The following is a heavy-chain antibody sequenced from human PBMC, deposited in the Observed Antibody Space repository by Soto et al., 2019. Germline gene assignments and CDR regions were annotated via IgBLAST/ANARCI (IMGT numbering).Heavy chain of an antibody. CDR3: ARDSGYYALDY. V-gene: IGHV3-66*01. CDR2: IYSGGST. Sequence: EVQLVESGGGLVQPGGSLRLSCAASGFTVSSNYMSWVRQAPGKGLEWVAVIYSGGSTYYADSVKGRFTISRDNSKNTLYLQMNSLRAEATAVYYCARDSGYYALDYWGQGTLVTVSS. J-gene: IGHJ4*02. CDR1: GFTVSSNY. D-gene: IGHD3-22*01.